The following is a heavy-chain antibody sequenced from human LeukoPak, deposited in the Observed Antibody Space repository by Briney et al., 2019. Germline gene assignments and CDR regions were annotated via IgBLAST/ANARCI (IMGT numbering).Heavy chain of an antibody. J-gene: IGHJ3*02. CDR1: GFTFSSYE. Sequence: AGSLRLSCAASGFTFSSYEMNWVRQAPGKGLEWVSYISSSGSTISYADSVKGRFTISRDNAKNSLYLQMNSLRAEDTAVYFCAREGALTVTKDAFDIWGQGTMVTVSS. CDR3: AREGALTVTKDAFDI. CDR2: ISSSGSTI. D-gene: IGHD4-17*01. V-gene: IGHV3-48*03.